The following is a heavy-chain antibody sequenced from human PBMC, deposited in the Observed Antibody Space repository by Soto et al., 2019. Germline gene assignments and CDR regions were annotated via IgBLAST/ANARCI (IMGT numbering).Heavy chain of an antibody. CDR3: ARDSSITIFGVGDY. Sequence: GGSLRLSCAASGFTFSSYGMHWVRQAPGKGLEWVAVIWYDGSNKYYADSVKGRFTISRDNSKNTLYLQMNSLRAEDTAVYYCARDSSITIFGVGDYWGQGTLVTVSS. CDR2: IWYDGSNK. D-gene: IGHD3-3*01. V-gene: IGHV3-33*01. CDR1: GFTFSSYG. J-gene: IGHJ4*02.